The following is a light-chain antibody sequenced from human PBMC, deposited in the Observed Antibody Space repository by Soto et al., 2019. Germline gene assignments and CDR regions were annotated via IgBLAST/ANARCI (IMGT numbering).Light chain of an antibody. J-gene: IGKJ1*01. CDR2: DAS. CDR3: HQNGALTPT. CDR1: QSVNSNY. Sequence: EIVLTQSPGTLSLSPGERATLSCRASQSVNSNYLAWYQQKPAQAPRLLIYDASSRATGIPDRFSGSGSGTDFTLTISRREPEDFAVYYCHQNGALTPTFGQGTKVEIK. V-gene: IGKV3-20*01.